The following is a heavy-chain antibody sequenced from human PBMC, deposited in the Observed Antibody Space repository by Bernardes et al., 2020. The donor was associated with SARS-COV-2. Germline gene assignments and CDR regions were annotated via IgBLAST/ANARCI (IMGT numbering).Heavy chain of an antibody. Sequence: GGSLILSCAGSGFDFRDYWMTWVRQAPGKGLEWVANIKRDGSETYYVDSVKGRFTISRDNAKNLVFLQMNSLRAEDTAVFYCARSAGMDVWGQGTMVTVSS. CDR2: IKRDGSET. CDR3: ARSAGMDV. J-gene: IGHJ6*02. V-gene: IGHV3-7*03. CDR1: GFDFRDYW.